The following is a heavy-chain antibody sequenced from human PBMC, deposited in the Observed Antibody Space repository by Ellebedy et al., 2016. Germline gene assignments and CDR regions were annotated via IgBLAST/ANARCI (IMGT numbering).Heavy chain of an antibody. J-gene: IGHJ4*02. Sequence: ASVKVSCKASGYTFTSYAMHWVRQAPGQRLEWMGWINAGNGNTKYSQKFQGRVTITRDTSASTAYMELSSLRSEDTAVYYCASRYSGYEELDYWGQGTLVTVSS. CDR3: ASRYSGYEELDY. CDR2: INAGNGNT. CDR1: GYTFTSYA. V-gene: IGHV1-3*01. D-gene: IGHD5-12*01.